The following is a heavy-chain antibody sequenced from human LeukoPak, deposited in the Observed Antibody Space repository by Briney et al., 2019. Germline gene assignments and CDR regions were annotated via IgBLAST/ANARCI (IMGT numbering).Heavy chain of an antibody. CDR2: IYSGGST. V-gene: IGHV3-66*01. J-gene: IGHJ4*02. Sequence: PGGSLRLSCAASEFSVGSNYMTWVRQAPGKGLEWVSLIYSGGSTYYADSVKGRFTISRDNSKNTLYLQMNSLRAEDTAVYYCARAGNTRFDYWGQGTLVTVSS. CDR1: EFSVGSNY. CDR3: ARAGNTRFDY. D-gene: IGHD2/OR15-2a*01.